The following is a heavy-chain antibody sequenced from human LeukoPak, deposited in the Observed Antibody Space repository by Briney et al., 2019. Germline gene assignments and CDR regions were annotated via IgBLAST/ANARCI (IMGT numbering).Heavy chain of an antibody. Sequence: GGSLRLFCGAPGFYFSGYSMNWVRQAPGKGLEWVSSINSGSTYMYYADSVKGRFPISRDNAKNSLHLQMDSLRAEDTAVYFCARVEATTGRNYHYYFMDVWGKGTTVVVSS. CDR1: GFYFSGYS. J-gene: IGHJ6*03. V-gene: IGHV3-21*01. CDR3: ARVEATTGRNYHYYFMDV. CDR2: INSGSTYM. D-gene: IGHD1-1*01.